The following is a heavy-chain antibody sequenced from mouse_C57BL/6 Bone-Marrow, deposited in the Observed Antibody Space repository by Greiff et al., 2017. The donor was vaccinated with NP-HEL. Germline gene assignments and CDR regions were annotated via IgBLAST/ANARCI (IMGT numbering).Heavy chain of an antibody. Sequence: EVQRVESGGGLVQPGGSLSLSCAASGFTFTDYYMSWVRQPPGKALEWLGFIRNKANGYTTEYSASVKGRFTISRDNSQSILYLQMKALRAEDSATYYCARSPPLFDYWGQGTTLTVSS. J-gene: IGHJ2*01. CDR2: IRNKANGYTT. CDR1: GFTFTDYY. V-gene: IGHV7-3*01. CDR3: ARSPPLFDY.